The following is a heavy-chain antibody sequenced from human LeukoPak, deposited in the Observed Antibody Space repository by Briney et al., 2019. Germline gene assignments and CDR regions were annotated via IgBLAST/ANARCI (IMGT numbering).Heavy chain of an antibody. J-gene: IGHJ3*02. D-gene: IGHD2-15*01. CDR1: GGTFSSYA. CDR3: ARESAPLGNIVVVVAASRAFDI. V-gene: IGHV1-69*05. Sequence: SVKVSCKASGGTFSSYAISWVRQAPGQGLEWMGRIIPIFGTANYAQRFQGRVTITTDESTSTAYMELSSLRSEDTAVYYCARESAPLGNIVVVVAASRAFDIWGQGTMVTVSS. CDR2: IIPIFGTA.